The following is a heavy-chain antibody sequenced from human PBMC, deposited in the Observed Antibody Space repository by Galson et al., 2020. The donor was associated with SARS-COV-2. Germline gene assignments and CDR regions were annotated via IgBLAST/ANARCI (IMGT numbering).Heavy chain of an antibody. V-gene: IGHV4-39*07. CDR1: GGSISSSSYY. Sequence: SETLSLTCTVSGGSISSSSYYWGWIRQPPGKGLEWIGSIYYSGSTYYNPSLKSRVTISVDTSKNQFSLKLSSVTAADTAVYYCATESTTVTTFYYYGMDVWGQGTTVTVS. J-gene: IGHJ6*02. CDR3: ATESTTVTTFYYYGMDV. D-gene: IGHD4-17*01. CDR2: IYYSGST.